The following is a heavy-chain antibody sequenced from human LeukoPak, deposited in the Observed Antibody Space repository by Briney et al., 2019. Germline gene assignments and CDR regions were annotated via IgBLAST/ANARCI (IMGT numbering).Heavy chain of an antibody. J-gene: IGHJ4*02. D-gene: IGHD3-22*01. CDR2: IYSGGST. CDR1: GFTVRSNY. V-gene: IGHV3-53*01. CDR3: ARGGFAGFLPDSSGYYYSG. Sequence: GGSLRHSCAASGFTVRSNYMNWVRQAPGKGLEWVSVIYSGGSTYYADSVKGRFTISRDNSKNTLYLQMNSLRAEDTAVYYCARGGFAGFLPDSSGYYYSGWGQGTLVTVSS.